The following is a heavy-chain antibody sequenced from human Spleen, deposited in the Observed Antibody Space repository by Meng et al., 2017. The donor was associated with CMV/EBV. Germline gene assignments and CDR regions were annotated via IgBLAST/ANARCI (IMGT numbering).Heavy chain of an antibody. CDR3: AREVCSWSTRITMIVVAVNWFDP. J-gene: IGHJ5*02. Sequence: SVKVSCKASGGTFSSYTISWVRQAPGQGLEWMGRIIPILGIANYAQKFQGRVTITADKSTSTAYMELSSLRAEDTAVYYCAREVCSWSTRITMIVVAVNWFDPWGQGTLVTVSS. D-gene: IGHD3-22*01. V-gene: IGHV1-69*04. CDR1: GGTFSSYT. CDR2: IIPILGIA.